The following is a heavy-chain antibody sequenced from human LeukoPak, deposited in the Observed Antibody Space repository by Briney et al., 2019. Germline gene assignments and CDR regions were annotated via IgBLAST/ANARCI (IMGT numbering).Heavy chain of an antibody. V-gene: IGHV4-39*01. CDR1: GGSISSSSYY. CDR2: IYYSGST. D-gene: IGHD3-22*01. CDR3: ATYYYDSSGPGD. Sequence: SETLSLTCTVSGGSISSSSYYWGWIRQPPGKGLEWIGSIYYSGSTYYNPSLKSRATISVDTSKNQFSLKLSSVTAADTAVYYCATYYYDSSGPGDWGQGTLVTVSS. J-gene: IGHJ4*02.